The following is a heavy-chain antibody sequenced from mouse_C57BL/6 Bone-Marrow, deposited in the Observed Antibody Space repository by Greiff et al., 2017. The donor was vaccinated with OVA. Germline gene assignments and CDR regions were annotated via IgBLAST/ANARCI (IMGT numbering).Heavy chain of an antibody. Sequence: QVQLQQSGPELVKPGASVKISCKASGYTFTDYYINWVKQRPGQGLEWIGWIFPGSGSSYYNEKFKGKATLTVAKSSSTAYMLLSSLTSEDSAVYFCARPCFITTVGRDYFDYWGQGTTLTVSS. D-gene: IGHD1-1*01. J-gene: IGHJ2*01. V-gene: IGHV1-75*01. CDR2: IFPGSGSS. CDR1: GYTFTDYY. CDR3: ARPCFITTVGRDYFDY.